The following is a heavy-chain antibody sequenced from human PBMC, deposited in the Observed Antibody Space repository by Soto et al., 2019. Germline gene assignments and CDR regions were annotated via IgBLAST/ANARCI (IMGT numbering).Heavy chain of an antibody. Sequence: QVQLQQWGAGLLKPSETLSLTCAVYGGSFSGYYWSWIRQPPGKGLEWIGEINHSGSTNYNPSLNSRVTISVDPSKHQFSLKLSSVTAADTAVYYCARGLTIFGVASESFDIWGQGTMVTVSS. CDR2: INHSGST. V-gene: IGHV4-34*01. CDR3: ARGLTIFGVASESFDI. D-gene: IGHD3-3*01. CDR1: GGSFSGYY. J-gene: IGHJ3*02.